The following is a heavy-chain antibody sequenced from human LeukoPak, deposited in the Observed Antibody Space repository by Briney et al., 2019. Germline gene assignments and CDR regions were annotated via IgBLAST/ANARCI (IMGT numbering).Heavy chain of an antibody. J-gene: IGHJ4*02. CDR2: IYHSGST. V-gene: IGHV4-38-2*01. Sequence: LETLSLTCAVSGYSISSGYYWGWIRQPPGKGLEWIGSIYHSGSTYYNPSLKSRVTISVDTSKNQFSLKLSSVTAADTAVYYCARLGGYDSLTVDYWGQGTLVTVSS. CDR1: GYSISSGYY. D-gene: IGHD3-9*01. CDR3: ARLGGYDSLTVDY.